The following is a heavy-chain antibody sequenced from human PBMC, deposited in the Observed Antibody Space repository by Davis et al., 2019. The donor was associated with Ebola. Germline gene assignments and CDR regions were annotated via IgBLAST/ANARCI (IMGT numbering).Heavy chain of an antibody. D-gene: IGHD3-10*01. J-gene: IGHJ6*02. CDR3: ARESGSGSLDYYYYGMDV. CDR1: GYTFTSYD. V-gene: IGHV1-8*01. Sequence: ASVKVSCKASGYTFTSYDINWVRQATGQGLEWMGWMNPNSGNTGYAQKFQGRVTMTRNTSISTAYMELSRLRSDDTAVYYCARESGSGSLDYYYYGMDVWGQGTTVTVSS. CDR2: MNPNSGNT.